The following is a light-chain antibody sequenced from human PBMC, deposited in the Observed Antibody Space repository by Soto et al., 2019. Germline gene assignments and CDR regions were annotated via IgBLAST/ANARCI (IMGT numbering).Light chain of an antibody. J-gene: IGKJ2*01. CDR3: QQSDSTPYT. CDR1: QSISSY. Sequence: DIQMTQSPSSLSASVGDRVTITCRASQSISSYLNWYQQKPGKAPKLLIYAASSLQSGVPSRFSGSGSGTDFTLTISSLQPEDFATYYCQQSDSTPYTFGQGTKVDNK. CDR2: AAS. V-gene: IGKV1-39*01.